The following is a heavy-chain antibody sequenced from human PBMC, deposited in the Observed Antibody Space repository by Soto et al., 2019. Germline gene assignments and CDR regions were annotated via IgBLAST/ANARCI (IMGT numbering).Heavy chain of an antibody. D-gene: IGHD3-16*02. CDR1: GYTFTGYY. V-gene: IGHV1-2*04. Sequence: ASVKVSCKASGYTFTGYYMHWVRQAPGQGLEWMGWINPNSGSTNYAQKFQGWVTMTRDTSISTAYMELSRLRSDDTAVYYCARGFYDYVWGSYRNKWFDPWGQGTLVTVSS. CDR2: INPNSGST. CDR3: ARGFYDYVWGSYRNKWFDP. J-gene: IGHJ5*02.